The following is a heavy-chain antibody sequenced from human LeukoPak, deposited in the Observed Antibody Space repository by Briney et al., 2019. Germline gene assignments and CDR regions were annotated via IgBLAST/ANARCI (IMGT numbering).Heavy chain of an antibody. CDR3: ARRTMATIRGGFDY. D-gene: IGHD5-24*01. Sequence: SQTLSLTCTVSGGSISSGDYYWSWIRQPPGKGLEWIGSIYYSGSTYYNPSLKSRVTISVDTSKNQFSLKLSSVTAADTAVYYCARRTMATIRGGFDYWGQGTLVTVSS. CDR1: GGSISSGDYY. V-gene: IGHV4-39*01. J-gene: IGHJ4*02. CDR2: IYYSGST.